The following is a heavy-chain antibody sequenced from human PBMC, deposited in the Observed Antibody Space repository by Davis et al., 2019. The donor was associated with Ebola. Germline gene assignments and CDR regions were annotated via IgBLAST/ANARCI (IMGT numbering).Heavy chain of an antibody. CDR2: ISAYNGNT. J-gene: IGHJ6*02. CDR3: ARVPRYCSSTSCYYYGMDV. Sequence: ASVKVSCKASGYTFTSYGISWVRRAPGQGLEWMGWISAYNGNTNYAQKLQGRVTMTTDTSTSTAYMELRSLRSDDTAVYYCARVPRYCSSTSCYYYGMDVWGQGTTVTVSS. CDR1: GYTFTSYG. V-gene: IGHV1-18*01. D-gene: IGHD2-2*01.